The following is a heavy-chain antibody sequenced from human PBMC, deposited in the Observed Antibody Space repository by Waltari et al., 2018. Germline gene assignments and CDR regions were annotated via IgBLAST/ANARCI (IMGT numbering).Heavy chain of an antibody. D-gene: IGHD1-1*01. CDR1: GFTFSSYW. CDR2: IKKDGSER. CDR3: ARASSTRNVGPIDF. J-gene: IGHJ4*02. Sequence: EVQLVESGGGLVQPGGSLRLSCAASGFTFSSYWMSWVRQAPGKGLEWVANIKKDGSERYYADSVKGRFTISRDNAKNSLYLQMDSLRAEETAVYYCARASSTRNVGPIDFWGQGTLVTVSS. V-gene: IGHV3-7*01.